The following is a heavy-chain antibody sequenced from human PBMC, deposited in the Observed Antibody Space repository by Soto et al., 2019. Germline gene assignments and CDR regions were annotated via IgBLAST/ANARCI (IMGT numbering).Heavy chain of an antibody. J-gene: IGHJ6*02. Sequence: AXVALYCKASGYTVPRSGFSWVRQESGKVLEWMGWISAHNGDTIYAQKFQDRITMTTDTSTNTAYLELRSLKSGDTAVFYCARASGTYPPSRYYYGWDGWGQGTTVTGSS. CDR1: GYTVPRSG. CDR2: ISAHNGDT. D-gene: IGHD1-26*01. CDR3: ARASGTYPPSRYYYGWDG. V-gene: IGHV1-18*01.